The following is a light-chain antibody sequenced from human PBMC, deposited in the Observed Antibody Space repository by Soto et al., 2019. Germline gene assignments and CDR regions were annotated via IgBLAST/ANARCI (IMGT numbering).Light chain of an antibody. CDR3: RSYAKDRTLL. Sequence: QSALTQPASVSGSPGQSITISCTGTSSDIGTYDFVSWYQQHPGTAPKLILYEVTNRPPGLSDRFSGSKSGNTASLLISGLQADDEADYFCRSYAKDRTLLFGGGTKLTVL. CDR1: SSDIGTYDF. J-gene: IGLJ2*01. V-gene: IGLV2-14*01. CDR2: EVT.